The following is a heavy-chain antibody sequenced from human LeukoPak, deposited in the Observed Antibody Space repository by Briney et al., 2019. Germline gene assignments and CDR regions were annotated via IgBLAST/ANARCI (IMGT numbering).Heavy chain of an antibody. CDR2: ISSSSSYI. CDR3: AKEGGGPGRYFDL. CDR1: GFTFSSYS. Sequence: GGSLRLSCAASGFTFSSYSMNWVRQAPGKGLEWVSSISSSSSYIYYADSVKGRFTISRDNAKNSLYLQMNSLRAEDTAVYYCAKEGGGPGRYFDLWGRGTLVTVSS. J-gene: IGHJ2*01. V-gene: IGHV3-21*01. D-gene: IGHD3-16*01.